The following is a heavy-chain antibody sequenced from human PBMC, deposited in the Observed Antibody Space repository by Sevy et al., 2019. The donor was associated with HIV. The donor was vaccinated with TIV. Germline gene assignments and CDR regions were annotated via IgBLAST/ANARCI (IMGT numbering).Heavy chain of an antibody. CDR3: ATYSDYGGAFDP. J-gene: IGHJ5*02. CDR2: INPNSGGT. D-gene: IGHD5-12*01. V-gene: IGHV1-2*02. CDR1: GYSFTGHY. Sequence: ASVTVSCKASGYSFTGHYIHWFRQAPGQGLEWMGWINPNSGGTKFAQKFQGRVTMTRYTSISTAYMELSRLKSDDTAVFYCATYSDYGGAFDPWGQGTLVTVSS.